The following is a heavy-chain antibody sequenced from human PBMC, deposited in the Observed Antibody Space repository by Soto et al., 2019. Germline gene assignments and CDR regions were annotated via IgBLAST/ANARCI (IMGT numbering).Heavy chain of an antibody. V-gene: IGHV1-46*01. CDR3: ARDWGYPGHYFEY. CDR1: GYTFTSYY. J-gene: IGHJ4*02. D-gene: IGHD3-16*01. Sequence: ASVKVSCKASGYTFTSYYIHWVRQAPLQVLEWMVIINPSGGSTSYAQKFQGRVTMTRDTSTSTVYMELSSLRSEDTAVYYCARDWGYPGHYFEYWGQGTLVTVSS. CDR2: INPSGGST.